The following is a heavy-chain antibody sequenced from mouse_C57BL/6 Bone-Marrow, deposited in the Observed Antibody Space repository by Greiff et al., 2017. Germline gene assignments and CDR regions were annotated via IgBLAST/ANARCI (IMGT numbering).Heavy chain of an antibody. V-gene: IGHV1-55*01. CDR3: ARRGSEYDYDGGTSWFAY. CDR2: IYPGSGST. D-gene: IGHD2-4*01. J-gene: IGHJ3*01. Sequence: QVQLQQPGAELVKPGASVKMSCKASGYTFTSYWITWVKQRPGQGLEWIGDIYPGSGSTNYTEKFKSKATLTVDTSSSTAYMQLSRLTSEDAAVYYCARRGSEYDYDGGTSWFAYWGQGTLVTVSA. CDR1: GYTFTSYW.